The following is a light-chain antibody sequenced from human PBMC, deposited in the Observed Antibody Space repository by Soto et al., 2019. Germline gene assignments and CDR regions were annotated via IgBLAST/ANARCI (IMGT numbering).Light chain of an antibody. CDR3: QQYNNWPGWT. CDR1: QSVSSSY. Sequence: IVLTQSPGTLSLSPGERATLSCRASQSVSSSYLVWYQQKPGQAPRLLIYGASTRATGIPDRFSGSGSGTDFTLTIISLQSEDLAVYHCQQYNNWPGWTFGQGTKVDIK. V-gene: IGKV3-20*01. CDR2: GAS. J-gene: IGKJ1*01.